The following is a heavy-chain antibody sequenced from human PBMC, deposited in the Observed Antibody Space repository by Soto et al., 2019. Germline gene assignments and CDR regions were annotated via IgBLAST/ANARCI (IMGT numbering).Heavy chain of an antibody. J-gene: IGHJ4*02. CDR3: ARADLDYGDYTPYAGAFDY. CDR1: GFTFSSYW. V-gene: IGHV3-74*01. CDR2: INSDGSST. Sequence: GGPLRLSCAASGFTFSSYWMHWVRQAPGKGLVWVSRINSDGSSTSYADSVKGRFTISRDNAKNTLYLQMNSLRAEDTAVYYCARADLDYGDYTPYAGAFDYWGQGTLVTVSS. D-gene: IGHD4-17*01.